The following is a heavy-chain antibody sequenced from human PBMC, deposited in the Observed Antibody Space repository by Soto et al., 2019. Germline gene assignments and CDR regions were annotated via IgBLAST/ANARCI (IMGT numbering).Heavy chain of an antibody. Sequence: GGSLRLSCAASGFTFRSYGMHWVRQAPGKGLEWVAVIWYDGSNKYYADSVKGRFTISRDNSKNTLYLQMNSLRAEDTAVYYCASWGIAAAGYGMDVWGQGTTVTVSS. D-gene: IGHD6-13*01. V-gene: IGHV3-33*01. J-gene: IGHJ6*02. CDR1: GFTFRSYG. CDR2: IWYDGSNK. CDR3: ASWGIAAAGYGMDV.